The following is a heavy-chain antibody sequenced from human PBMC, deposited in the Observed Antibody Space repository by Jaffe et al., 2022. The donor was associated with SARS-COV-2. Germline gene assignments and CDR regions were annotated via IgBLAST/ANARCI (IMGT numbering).Heavy chain of an antibody. CDR1: GFTFSSYA. CDR2: ISYDGSNK. V-gene: IGHV3-30-3*01. CDR3: AGGITIFGVVIPDYYYGMDV. J-gene: IGHJ6*02. Sequence: QVQLVESGGGVVQPGRSLRLSCAASGFTFSSYAMHWVRQAPGKGLEWVAVISYDGSNKYYADSVKGRFTISRDNSKNTLYLQMNSLRAEDTAVYYCAGGITIFGVVIPDYYYGMDVWGQGTTVTVSS. D-gene: IGHD3-3*01.